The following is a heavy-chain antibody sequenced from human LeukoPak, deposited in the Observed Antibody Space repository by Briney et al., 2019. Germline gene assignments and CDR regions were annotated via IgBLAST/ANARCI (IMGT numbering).Heavy chain of an antibody. CDR2: IRQDATEK. CDR3: ARLTARRGTLDY. Sequence: SGGSLRLSCAASGFTFSDYRMSWVRQAPGKGLEWVANIRQDATEKYYVDSVKGRFTISRDNAKMSVLLQMNSLRADDTAVYYCARLTARRGTLDYWGQGTLVTVSS. CDR1: GFTFSDYR. V-gene: IGHV3-7*03. D-gene: IGHD6-6*01. J-gene: IGHJ4*02.